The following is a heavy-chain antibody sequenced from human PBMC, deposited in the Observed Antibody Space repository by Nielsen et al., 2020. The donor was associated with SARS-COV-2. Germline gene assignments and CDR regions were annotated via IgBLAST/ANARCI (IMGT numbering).Heavy chain of an antibody. CDR1: GGSISSSSYY. D-gene: IGHD1-26*01. CDR2: IYYSGST. CDR3: ARDTRATYWFDP. Sequence: GSLRLSCTVSGGSISSSSYYWGWIRQPPGKGLEWIGSIYYSGSTYYNPSLKSRVTISVDTSKNQFSLKLSSVTAADTAVYYCARDTRATYWFDPWGQGTLVTVSS. V-gene: IGHV4-39*07. J-gene: IGHJ5*02.